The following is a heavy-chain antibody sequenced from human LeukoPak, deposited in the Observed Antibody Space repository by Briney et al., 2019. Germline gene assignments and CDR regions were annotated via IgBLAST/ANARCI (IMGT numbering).Heavy chain of an antibody. CDR2: IYPGDSDT. CDR3: ATSYSSSDYYYGLDV. V-gene: IGHV5-51*01. D-gene: IGHD6-6*01. J-gene: IGHJ6*02. Sequence: GESLKISCKASGYSFTNYWIGWVRQMPGKGLEWMGIIYPGDSDTRYSPSFQGQVTISADKSISTAYLQWSSLKASDTAMYYCATSYSSSDYYYGLDVWGQGTTVTVSS. CDR1: GYSFTNYW.